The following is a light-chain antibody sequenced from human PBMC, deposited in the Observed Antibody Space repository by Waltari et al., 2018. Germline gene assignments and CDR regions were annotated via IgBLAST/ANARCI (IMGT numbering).Light chain of an antibody. CDR3: QAWDSSTAI. V-gene: IGLV3-1*01. CDR2: QDN. Sequence: SYELTQPPSVSVSPGQTASITCSGEKLGDKYACWYQQKPGQSPVLVIYQDNNRPSGIPERFSGSNSGNTATLTIRGTQAMDEADYYCQAWDSSTAIFGGGTKLTVL. CDR1: KLGDKY. J-gene: IGLJ2*01.